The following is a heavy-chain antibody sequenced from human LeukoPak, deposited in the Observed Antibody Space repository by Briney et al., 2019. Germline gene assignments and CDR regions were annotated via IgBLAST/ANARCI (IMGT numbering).Heavy chain of an antibody. CDR2: IWSDGSNG. Sequence: PGGSLRLSCAASGFTFSSFGMHWVRQAPGKGVEWVTSIWSDGSNGKYADSVKGRFTISRDNSKNTLYLQMNSLRAEDTAVYYCAKDWSGPLDYWGQGTRVTVSS. CDR1: GFTFSSFG. V-gene: IGHV3-30*02. J-gene: IGHJ4*02. D-gene: IGHD3/OR15-3a*01. CDR3: AKDWSGPLDY.